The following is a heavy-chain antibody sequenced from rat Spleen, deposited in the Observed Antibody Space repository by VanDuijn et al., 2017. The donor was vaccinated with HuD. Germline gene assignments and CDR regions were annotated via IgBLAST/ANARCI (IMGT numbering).Heavy chain of an antibody. Sequence: QVQLKESGPGLVQPSQTLSLTCTVSGFSISSYGVIWVRQPPGKGLEWMGVIWGNGDTSYKSALKSRLSISRDTSNSQVFLKVSNLQTEDTAMYFCASQHYYEGYYRDFWGQGVMVTVSS. CDR3: ASQHYYEGYYRDF. V-gene: IGHV2S61*01. D-gene: IGHD1-12*03. CDR1: GFSISSYG. CDR2: IWGNGDT. J-gene: IGHJ2*01.